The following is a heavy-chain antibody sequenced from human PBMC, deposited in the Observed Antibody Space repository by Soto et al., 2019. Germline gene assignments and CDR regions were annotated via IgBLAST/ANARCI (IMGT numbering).Heavy chain of an antibody. Sequence: DVQLLESGGGLVQPGGSLRLSCAASGINFRTYAMTWVRQAPGKGLEWVAVISASGITYYAESVKGRFTISRDMSNNTVFLQMNSLRVEDTAIYYCTEMGTSSWYMDYFAYWGRGSLVNVYS. CDR3: TEMGTSSWYMDYFAY. V-gene: IGHV3-23*01. CDR1: GINFRTYA. J-gene: IGHJ4*02. D-gene: IGHD6-13*01. CDR2: ISASGIT.